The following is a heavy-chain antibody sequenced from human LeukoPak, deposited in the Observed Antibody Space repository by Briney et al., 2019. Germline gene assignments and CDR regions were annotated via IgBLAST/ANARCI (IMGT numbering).Heavy chain of an antibody. Sequence: PGGSLRLSCAASGFTFSDYSMNWVRQAPGKGLEWVANIKGDESEKNYVDSVKGRFTISRDNAKKSLYLQMNSLRVEDTAVYYCARDASRYYYDSTGYYEYWGQGSLVTVSS. D-gene: IGHD3-22*01. CDR1: GFTFSDYS. CDR2: IKGDESEK. V-gene: IGHV3-7*01. CDR3: ARDASRYYYDSTGYYEY. J-gene: IGHJ4*02.